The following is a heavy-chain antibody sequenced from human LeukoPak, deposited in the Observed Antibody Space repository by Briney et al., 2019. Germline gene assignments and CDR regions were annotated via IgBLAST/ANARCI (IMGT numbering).Heavy chain of an antibody. CDR1: GGTFSSYA. V-gene: IGHV3-30-3*01. J-gene: IGHJ4*02. CDR3: ARHSTGYISSWYFDN. D-gene: IGHD6-13*01. CDR2: ISYDGSNK. Sequence: SCKASGGTFSSYAMHWVRQAPGKGLEWVAVISYDGSNKYYADSVKGRFIISRDNSKNTLYLQMNSLRAEDTAVYYCARHSTGYISSWYFDNWGQGTLVTVSS.